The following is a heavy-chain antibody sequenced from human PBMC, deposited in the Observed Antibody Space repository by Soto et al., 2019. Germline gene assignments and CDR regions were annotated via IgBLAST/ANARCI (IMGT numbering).Heavy chain of an antibody. J-gene: IGHJ4*02. D-gene: IGHD5-12*01. V-gene: IGHV4-30-4*01. CDR3: ARAKPDSYHYTSRVGYFDY. CDR1: CGSISRGDYY. CDR2: IYYSGST. Sequence: PSETLSLTCTVSCGSISRGDYYWSWIRQPPGKGLEWIGYIYYSGSTYYNPSLKSRVTISVDTSKNQFSLKLSSVTAADTAVYYCARAKPDSYHYTSRVGYFDYWGQGTLVTVSS.